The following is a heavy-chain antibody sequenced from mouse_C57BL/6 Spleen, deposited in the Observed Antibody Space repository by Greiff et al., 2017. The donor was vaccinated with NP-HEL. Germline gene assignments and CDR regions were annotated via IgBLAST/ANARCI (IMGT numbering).Heavy chain of an antibody. CDR1: GYTFTSYG. CDR3: ARGGYDYDGGNY. D-gene: IGHD2-4*01. V-gene: IGHV1-81*01. Sequence: VQLQQSGAELARPGASVKLSCKASGYTFTSYGISWVKQRTGQGLEWIGEIYPRSGNTYYNEKFKGKATLTADKSSSTAYMELRSLTSEESAVYYCARGGYDYDGGNYWGQGTTLTVSS. J-gene: IGHJ2*01. CDR2: IYPRSGNT.